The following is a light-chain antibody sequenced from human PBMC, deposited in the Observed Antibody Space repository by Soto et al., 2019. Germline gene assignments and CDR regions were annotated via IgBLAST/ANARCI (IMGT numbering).Light chain of an antibody. CDR3: QQRSNWPALT. J-gene: IGKJ4*01. CDR1: QSVSSY. V-gene: IGKV3-11*01. Sequence: EIVLTHSPATLSLSPGERATLSCRASQSVSSYLAWYQQKPGQAPRLLIYGASNRATGIPARFSGSGSGIDFTLTISGLEHEHFAVYYCQQRSNWPALTFGGATKVEIK. CDR2: GAS.